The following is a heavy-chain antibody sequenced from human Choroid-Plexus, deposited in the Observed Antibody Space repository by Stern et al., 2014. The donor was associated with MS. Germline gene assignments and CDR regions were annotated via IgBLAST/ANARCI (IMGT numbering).Heavy chain of an antibody. V-gene: IGHV3-30*18. CDR2: VSYDGSNK. J-gene: IGHJ5*02. CDR1: GFTLSSCA. D-gene: IGHD2/OR15-2a*01. CDR3: AKDRQYLTYFFDH. Sequence: VPLVESGGGVVQPGRPLRLSCVASGFTLSSCAMHWVRQAPGQGLAWVAGVSYDGSNKYYADSVKGRFSISRDNSQNALYMQMSSLRPEDTAVYYCAKDRQYLTYFFDHWGQGSLVTVSS.